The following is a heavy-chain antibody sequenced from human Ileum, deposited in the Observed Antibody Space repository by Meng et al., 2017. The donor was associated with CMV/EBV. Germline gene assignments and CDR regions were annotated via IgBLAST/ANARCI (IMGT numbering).Heavy chain of an antibody. V-gene: IGHV3-66*01. Sequence: DVQLVASGGGLVQPGGSVRLSCVVSGFTVSSKYMTWVRQAPGKGLEWVSVIYSDGSTFYADSVKDRFIISRDNSENTVYLQMNSLRVEDTAIYYCATVEVYSSGWTPYRYWGQGTLVTVSS. D-gene: IGHD6-19*01. CDR3: ATVEVYSSGWTPYRY. CDR1: GFTVSSKY. CDR2: IYSDGST. J-gene: IGHJ4*02.